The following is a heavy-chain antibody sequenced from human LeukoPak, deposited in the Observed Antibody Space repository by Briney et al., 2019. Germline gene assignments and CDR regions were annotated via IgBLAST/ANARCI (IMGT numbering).Heavy chain of an antibody. Sequence: GGSLRLSCAASAFTLSSYEMNWVRQAPGKGLEWVSAISGSGGSTYYADSVKGRFTISRDNSKNTLYLQMNSLRAEDTAVYYCAKSLMVRGVVDYWGQGTLVTVSS. V-gene: IGHV3-23*01. J-gene: IGHJ4*02. D-gene: IGHD3-10*01. CDR1: AFTLSSYE. CDR2: ISGSGGST. CDR3: AKSLMVRGVVDY.